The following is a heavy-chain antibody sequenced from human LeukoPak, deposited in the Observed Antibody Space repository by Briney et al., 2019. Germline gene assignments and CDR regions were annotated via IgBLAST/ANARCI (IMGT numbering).Heavy chain of an antibody. CDR2: IYYSGST. D-gene: IGHD6-13*01. V-gene: IGHV4-59*12. CDR1: GGSISSYY. Sequence: SETLSLTCIVSGGSISSYYWNWIRQPPGKGLEWIGFIYYSGSTNYNPSLKSRVTMSVDTSKNQFSLKLSSVTAADTAVYYCARDRIAAAQPTYYYYMDVWGKGTTVTVSS. J-gene: IGHJ6*03. CDR3: ARDRIAAAQPTYYYYMDV.